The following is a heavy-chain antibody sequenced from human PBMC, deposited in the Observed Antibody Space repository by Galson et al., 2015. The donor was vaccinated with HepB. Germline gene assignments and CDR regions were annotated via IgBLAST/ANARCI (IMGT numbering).Heavy chain of an antibody. Sequence: SLRLSCAASGFIFSNSGMHWVRQAPGKGLEWVACISYDGSEKYYADSVKGRFTISRDITESTLYLQMNRLRVEDTAVYYCAKDRYCPDVNCPLDYWGQGTPVTVSS. J-gene: IGHJ4*02. D-gene: IGHD2-8*01. CDR3: AKDRYCPDVNCPLDY. CDR1: GFIFSNSG. V-gene: IGHV3-33*06. CDR2: ISYDGSEK.